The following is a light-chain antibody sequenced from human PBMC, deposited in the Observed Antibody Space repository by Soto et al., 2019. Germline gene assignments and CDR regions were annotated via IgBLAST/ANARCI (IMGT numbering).Light chain of an antibody. CDR3: QQYGTSLRGT. CDR2: GAS. V-gene: IGKV3-20*01. CDR1: QNIKSNY. J-gene: IGKJ1*01. Sequence: ESVLTQSPGTLSLSPGERATLSCSGRQNIKSNYLAWCRQNPGQAPRLLIYGASNRAAGVPDRFSGSGSGTDFTLTITRLEPEDFAVYYCQQYGTSLRGTFGQGTKVDIK.